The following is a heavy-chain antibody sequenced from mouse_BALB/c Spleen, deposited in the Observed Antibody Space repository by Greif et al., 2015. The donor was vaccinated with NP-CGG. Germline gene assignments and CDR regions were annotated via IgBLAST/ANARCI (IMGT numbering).Heavy chain of an antibody. CDR3: ARQGYYGYGFAY. V-gene: IGHV5-6*01. Sequence: EVNVVESGGDLVKPGGSLKLSCAASGFTFSSYGMSWVRQTPDKRLEWVATISSGGSYTYYPDSVKGRFTISRDNAKNTLYLQMSSLKSEDTAMYYCARQGYYGYGFAYRGQGTLVTVSA. J-gene: IGHJ3*01. D-gene: IGHD1-2*01. CDR2: ISSGGSYT. CDR1: GFTFSSYG.